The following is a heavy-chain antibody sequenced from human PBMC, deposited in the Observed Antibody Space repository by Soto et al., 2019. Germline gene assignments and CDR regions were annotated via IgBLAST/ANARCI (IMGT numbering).Heavy chain of an antibody. D-gene: IGHD2-15*01. J-gene: IGHJ4*02. CDR3: ARRWGRSFDY. Sequence: ETLSLTCTVSGGSISSYYWSWIRQPPGKGLEWIGYIYYSGSTNYNPSLKSRVTISVDTSKNQFSLKLTSATAADTAVYYCARRWGRSFDYWGQGTLVTVSS. CDR2: IYYSGST. CDR1: GGSISSYY. V-gene: IGHV4-59*01.